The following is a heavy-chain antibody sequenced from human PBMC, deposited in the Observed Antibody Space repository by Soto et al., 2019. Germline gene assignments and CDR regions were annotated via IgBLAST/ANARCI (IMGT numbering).Heavy chain of an antibody. Sequence: SETLSLTCAVYGGSFSGYYWSWIRQPPGNGLEWIGEINHSGSTNYNPSLKSRVTISVDTSKNQFSLKLSSVTAADTAVYYCARRSYGLLFFDYWGQGTLVTVSS. D-gene: IGHD5-18*01. CDR2: INHSGST. J-gene: IGHJ4*02. CDR3: ARRSYGLLFFDY. V-gene: IGHV4-34*01. CDR1: GGSFSGYY.